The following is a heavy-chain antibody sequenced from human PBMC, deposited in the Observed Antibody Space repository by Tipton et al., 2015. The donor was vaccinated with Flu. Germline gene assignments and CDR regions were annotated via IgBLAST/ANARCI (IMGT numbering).Heavy chain of an antibody. CDR3: ARAPTTAVAYI. D-gene: IGHD6-19*01. CDR1: GASLSSGYSY. J-gene: IGHJ4*02. V-gene: IGHV4-61*02. CDR2: IFTTGST. Sequence: GLVKPSQTPSLTCSVSGASLSSGYSYWSWVRQPAGKGLEWIGRIFTTGSTNYNPSLKSRVTISVDTSKNQFSLTLSSVTAADTAVYYCARAPTTAVAYIWGQGTLVTVSS.